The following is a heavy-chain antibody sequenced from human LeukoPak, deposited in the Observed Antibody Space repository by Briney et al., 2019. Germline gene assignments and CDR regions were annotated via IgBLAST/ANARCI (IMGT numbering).Heavy chain of an antibody. V-gene: IGHV3-15*01. D-gene: IGHD3-9*01. CDR2: IRSNTDGGTA. Sequence: ETLSLTCTVPGGSISSYYWTWIRQPPGKGLEWVGRIRSNTDGGTADYAAPVKGRFTISRDDSKTTLYLQMNSLKTEDTAVYYCAAGLHLWFWGQGTLVTVSS. CDR1: GGSISSYY. CDR3: AAGLHLWF. J-gene: IGHJ4*02.